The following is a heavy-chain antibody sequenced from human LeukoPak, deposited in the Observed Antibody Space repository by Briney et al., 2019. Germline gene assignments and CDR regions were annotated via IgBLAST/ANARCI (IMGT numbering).Heavy chain of an antibody. Sequence: ASVKVSCKASGYTFNDYYMHWVRQAPGQGLERMGRINPDSGGTDYAQKFQGRVTMTRDTSITTAYMDLDRLRSDDTAVYYCARLGENGLLTGYFYPWGQGTLVTVSS. D-gene: IGHD3-9*01. CDR3: ARLGENGLLTGYFYP. CDR2: INPDSGGT. J-gene: IGHJ5*02. V-gene: IGHV1-2*02. CDR1: GYTFNDYY.